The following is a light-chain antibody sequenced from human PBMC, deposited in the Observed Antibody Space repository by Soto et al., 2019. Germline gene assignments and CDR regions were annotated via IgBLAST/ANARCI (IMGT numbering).Light chain of an antibody. CDR3: QQYGSSTLT. V-gene: IGKV3-20*01. CDR2: GAS. CDR1: QSVSAGH. J-gene: IGKJ4*01. Sequence: EIVLTQSPGTLSLSPGERATLSCRASQSVSAGHLAWYQQKPGQAPRLLIYGASSRATGIPDRFSGSGSGTDFTLTISRLEPEDFAVYFFQQYGSSTLTFGGGTKVEIK.